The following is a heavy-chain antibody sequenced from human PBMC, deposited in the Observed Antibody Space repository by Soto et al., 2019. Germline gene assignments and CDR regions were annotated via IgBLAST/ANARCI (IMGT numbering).Heavy chain of an antibody. V-gene: IGHV4-30-4*01. D-gene: IGHD6-13*01. CDR3: ASAGAGAKDYYYGMDV. Sequence: SETLSLTCTASGGSISGGEYYWRWSREPPGKGQSWIVYTYYSGSTYCNPSLKSRTTITVDTSKNQFSLKPSSVPAAATAVDYCASAGAGAKDYYYGMDVWVQGTTVTVSS. CDR1: GGSISGGEYY. CDR2: TYYSGST. J-gene: IGHJ6*02.